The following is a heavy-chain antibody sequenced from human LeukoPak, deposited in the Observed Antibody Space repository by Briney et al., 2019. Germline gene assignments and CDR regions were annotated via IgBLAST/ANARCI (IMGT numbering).Heavy chain of an antibody. Sequence: PSETLSLTCAVSGGSISSGGYSWCWIRQPPGKGLEWIGYIYHSGSTYYNPSLKSRVTISVGRSKNQFSLKLSSVTAADTAVYYCARNYGGSHDAFDIWGQGTMVTVSS. V-gene: IGHV4-30-2*01. D-gene: IGHD4-23*01. J-gene: IGHJ3*02. CDR2: IYHSGST. CDR1: GGSISSGGYS. CDR3: ARNYGGSHDAFDI.